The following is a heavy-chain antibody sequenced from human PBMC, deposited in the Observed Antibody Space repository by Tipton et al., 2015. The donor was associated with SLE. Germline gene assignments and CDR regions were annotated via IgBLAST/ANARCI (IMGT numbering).Heavy chain of an antibody. D-gene: IGHD3-22*01. J-gene: IGHJ4*02. CDR2: IQDDGSKK. Sequence: SLRLSCAASGFTFRSYGMHWVRQAPGKGLEWVAFIQDDGSKKYYGDSVKGRFTISRDNSKSTLYLQMNSLRDDDTAVYYCARGKFTYDSTGLFDNWGQGTQVTVSS. V-gene: IGHV3-33*05. CDR1: GFTFRSYG. CDR3: ARGKFTYDSTGLFDN.